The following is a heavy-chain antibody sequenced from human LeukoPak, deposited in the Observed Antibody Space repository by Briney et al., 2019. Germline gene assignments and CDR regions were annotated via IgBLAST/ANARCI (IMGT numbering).Heavy chain of an antibody. J-gene: IGHJ4*02. V-gene: IGHV3-23*01. CDR3: AKAQGYSSGNYFDY. CDR1: GFTFSSYA. Sequence: GGSLRLSCAASGFTFSSYAMSWVRQAPGRGVEWVSAISGSGGSTYYADSVKGRFTISRDNSKNTLYLQMNSLRAEDTAVYYCAKAQGYSSGNYFDYWGQGTLVTVSS. D-gene: IGHD6-19*01. CDR2: ISGSGGST.